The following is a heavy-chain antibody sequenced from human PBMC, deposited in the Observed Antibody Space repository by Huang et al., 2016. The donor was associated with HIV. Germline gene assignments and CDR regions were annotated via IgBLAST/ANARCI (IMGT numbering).Heavy chain of an antibody. Sequence: QVQLVQSGAEVKKPGASVKVSCQVSGYTLTELSMHWVRQAPGKGLEWRGGVDPEEGEKIYAQKFKGRVTMTEDTSTDTAYMELSSLRSEDTAGYYCATVDRRFRNHDSGDYYFDYWDQGTLVTVSS. J-gene: IGHJ4*02. V-gene: IGHV1-24*01. D-gene: IGHD3-22*01. CDR1: GYTLTELS. CDR3: ATVDRRFRNHDSGDYYFDY. CDR2: VDPEEGEK.